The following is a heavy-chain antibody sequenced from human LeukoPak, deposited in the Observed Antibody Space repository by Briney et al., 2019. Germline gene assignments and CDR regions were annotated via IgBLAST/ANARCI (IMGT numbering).Heavy chain of an antibody. D-gene: IGHD5-18*01. V-gene: IGHV4-59*08. CDR2: IYYSGST. J-gene: IGHJ4*02. CDR1: GGSITGFC. CDR3: ARRLYSYGIDY. Sequence: SETLSLTCTISGGSITGFCWSWIRQPPGKVLEWIGYIYYSGSTNYNPSLKSRVTISVDTSKNQFSLKLSSVTAADTAVYYCARRLYSYGIDYWGQGTLVTVSS.